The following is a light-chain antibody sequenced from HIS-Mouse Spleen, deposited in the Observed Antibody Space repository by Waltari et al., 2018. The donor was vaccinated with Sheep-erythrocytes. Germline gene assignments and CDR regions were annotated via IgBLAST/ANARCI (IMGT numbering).Light chain of an antibody. J-gene: IGKJ4*01. CDR2: AAS. V-gene: IGKV1-39*01. CDR3: QQSYSTPPT. Sequence: DIQMTQSPSSLSASVGDRVTITCRASQSISSYLNWYQQKPGNAPKLLIYAASSLQSGVPSRFSGSGSGTDFTLTISSLQPEDFATYYGQQSYSTPPTFGGGTKVEIK. CDR1: QSISSY.